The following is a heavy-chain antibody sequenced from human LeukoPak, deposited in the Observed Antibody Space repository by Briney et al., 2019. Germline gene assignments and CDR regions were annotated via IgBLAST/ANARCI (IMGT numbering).Heavy chain of an antibody. Sequence: GGSLRLSCAASGFTFSSYAMSWVRQAPGKWLEWVSAISGSGGSTYYADSVKGRFTFSRDNSKNTLYLQMNSLRAEETAVYYCAKVGGRGIDWSLYFDYWGQGTLVTVSS. CDR1: GFTFSSYA. J-gene: IGHJ4*02. CDR3: AKVGGRGIDWSLYFDY. CDR2: ISGSGGST. V-gene: IGHV3-23*01. D-gene: IGHD3-9*01.